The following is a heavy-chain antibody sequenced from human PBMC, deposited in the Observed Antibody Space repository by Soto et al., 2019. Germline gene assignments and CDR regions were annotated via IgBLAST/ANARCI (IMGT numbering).Heavy chain of an antibody. CDR3: ARDDDWFDP. J-gene: IGHJ5*02. CDR1: GGSVSSGSYY. CDR2: IYYSGST. V-gene: IGHV4-61*01. Sequence: QVQLQESGPGLVKPSETLSLTCTVSGGSVSSGSYYWSWIRPPPGKGLEWIGYIYYSGSTNYNPSLKSRVTISVDTSKNQFSLKLSSVTAADTAVYYCARDDDWFDPWGQGTLVTVSS.